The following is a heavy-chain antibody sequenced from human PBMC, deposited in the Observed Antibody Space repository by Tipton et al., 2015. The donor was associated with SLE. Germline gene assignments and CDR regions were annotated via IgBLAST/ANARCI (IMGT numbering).Heavy chain of an antibody. CDR2: ISANNGNT. CDR3: AFGAYSGYHGIAVTGLALD. J-gene: IGHJ4*02. Sequence: QSGAEVKKPGASVRVSCKASGYTFDTSGISWVRQAPGQGLEWMGWISANNGNTNYAQKLQGRVTMTTDTSTSTAYMELRSLRSDDTAVYYCAFGAYSGYHGIAVTGLALDWGQGTLVTVSS. V-gene: IGHV1-18*01. CDR1: GYTFDTSG. D-gene: IGHD6-19*01.